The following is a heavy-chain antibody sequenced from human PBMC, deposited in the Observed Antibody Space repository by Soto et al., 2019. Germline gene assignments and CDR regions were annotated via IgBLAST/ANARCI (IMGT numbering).Heavy chain of an antibody. V-gene: IGHV3-23*01. D-gene: IGHD2-2*01. CDR3: AKRGYCSSTSCYAGVNYYYYGMDV. CDR2: ISGGGST. CDR1: GFTFSSYA. J-gene: IGHJ6*02. Sequence: GGSLRLSCAASGFTFSSYAMSWVRQAPGKGLEWVSTISGGGSTYYADSVRGRFTISRDNSKNTLYLQMNSLRAEDTAVYYCAKRGYCSSTSCYAGVNYYYYGMDVWGQGTTVTVSS.